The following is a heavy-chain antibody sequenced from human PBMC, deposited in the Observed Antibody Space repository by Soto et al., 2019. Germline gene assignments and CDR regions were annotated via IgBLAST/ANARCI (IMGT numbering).Heavy chain of an antibody. J-gene: IGHJ4*02. CDR3: ARVYFKYDY. D-gene: IGHD3-10*01. Sequence: EVQLVESGGGLVQPGGSLRLSCVASKFTFSNYWMTWVRQAPGKGLEWVANIKEDGSVKYYVDSVKGRFTISRDNAKNSLYLQVNSLRAEDTAVYFCARVYFKYDYWGQGTLVTVSS. CDR1: KFTFSNYW. V-gene: IGHV3-7*01. CDR2: IKEDGSVK.